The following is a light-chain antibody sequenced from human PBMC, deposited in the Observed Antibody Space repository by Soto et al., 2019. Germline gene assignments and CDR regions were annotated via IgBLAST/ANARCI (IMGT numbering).Light chain of an antibody. CDR2: GNT. V-gene: IGLV1-44*01. Sequence: QSVLTQPPSASGTPGQRVTISCSGSTSNIGGSTVSWYQQFPGAAPKHLIYGNTQRPLGVPVRFSASKSDTSASLAISGLQSEDEADYYCATWNDGVFVFGIGTKVTVL. CDR1: TSNIGGST. J-gene: IGLJ1*01. CDR3: ATWNDGVFV.